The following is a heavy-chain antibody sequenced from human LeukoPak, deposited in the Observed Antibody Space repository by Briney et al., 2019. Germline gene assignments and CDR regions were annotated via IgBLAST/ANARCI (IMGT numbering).Heavy chain of an antibody. CDR1: GYSISSGYY. CDR3: AKDRIAVAGSPGIPDY. Sequence: SETLSLTCSVSGYSISSGYYWGWIRQPPGKGLEWIGSIYHSGSTYYNPSLKSRVTISVDTSNNQFSLKLTSVSAADTAVYYCAKDRIAVAGSPGIPDYWGQGTLVTVSS. CDR2: IYHSGST. D-gene: IGHD6-19*01. J-gene: IGHJ4*02. V-gene: IGHV4-38-2*02.